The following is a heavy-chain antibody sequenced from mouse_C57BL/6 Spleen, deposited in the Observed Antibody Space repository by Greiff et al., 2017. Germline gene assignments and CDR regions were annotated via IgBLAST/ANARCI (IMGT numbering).Heavy chain of an antibody. CDR3: AGRWLYSKECAMDY. V-gene: IGHV1-72*01. J-gene: IGHJ4*01. D-gene: IGHD2-5*01. CDR2: IDPNSGGT. Sequence: VQLQQPGAELVKPGASVKLSCKASGYTFTSYWMHWVKQRPGRGLEWIGRIDPNSGGTKYNEKFKSKATLTVAKPSSTAYMQLSSLTSEDSAVYYDAGRWLYSKECAMDYWGQGTSVTVSS. CDR1: GYTFTSYW.